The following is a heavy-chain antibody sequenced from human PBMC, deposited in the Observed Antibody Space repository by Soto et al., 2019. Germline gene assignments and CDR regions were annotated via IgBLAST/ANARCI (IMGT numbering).Heavy chain of an antibody. V-gene: IGHV4-4*02. Sequence: QVQLQQSGPGLVTPSGTLSLTCAVSGGSVNSPNCRNWVRQPPEKGLEWIGEVHHSGTSNYSPSLKTRLTLSVGKANNEVSMNLRSVTAADTAIFYCGRANTSGSPIDSCGQGRLVTGS. CDR2: VHHSGTS. J-gene: IGHJ4*02. CDR1: GGSVNSPNC. D-gene: IGHD6-19*01. CDR3: GRANTSGSPIDS.